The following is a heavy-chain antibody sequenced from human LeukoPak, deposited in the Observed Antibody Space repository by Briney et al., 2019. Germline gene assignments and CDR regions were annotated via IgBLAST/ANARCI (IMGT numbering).Heavy chain of an antibody. J-gene: IGHJ3*02. CDR3: ARGLGYCSGGSCYTDGLDAFDI. D-gene: IGHD2-15*01. CDR2: IYYSGST. Sequence: SETLSLTCSVSGDSIDSYSWNWVRQPPGKGLEWIGYIYYSGSTNYNPSLKSRITMSIDTSKKQFSLNLSSVTAADTAVYYCARGLGYCSGGSCYTDGLDAFDIWGQGTMVTVSS. V-gene: IGHV4-59*01. CDR1: GDSIDSYS.